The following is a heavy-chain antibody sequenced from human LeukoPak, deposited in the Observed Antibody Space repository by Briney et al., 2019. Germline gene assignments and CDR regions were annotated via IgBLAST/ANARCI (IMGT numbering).Heavy chain of an antibody. D-gene: IGHD6-13*01. CDR3: ARARGSSSWYGVDY. J-gene: IGHJ4*02. V-gene: IGHV3-74*01. CDR1: GFTFSNYW. Sequence: GGSLRLSCAASGFTFSNYWVHWVRQAPGKGLVWVSRINPDGSTINYADSVKGRFTISRDNAKNTLYLQMNSLRAEDTAVYYCARARGSSSWYGVDYWGQGTLVTVSS. CDR2: INPDGSTI.